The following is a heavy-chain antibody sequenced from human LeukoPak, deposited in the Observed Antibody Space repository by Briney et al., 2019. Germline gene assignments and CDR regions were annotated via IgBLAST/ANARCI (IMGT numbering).Heavy chain of an antibody. D-gene: IGHD5-24*01. CDR1: GFSFSSYA. CDR2: ISGSGGNT. V-gene: IGHV3-23*01. Sequence: GGSLRLSCAASGFSFSSYAMTWVRQAPGKGLEWVSGISGSGGNTYYADSVKGRFTVSRDNSKNTLYLEMNSLRAEGTAVYYCAVEKADSPDYWGQGTLVTVSS. J-gene: IGHJ4*02. CDR3: AVEKADSPDY.